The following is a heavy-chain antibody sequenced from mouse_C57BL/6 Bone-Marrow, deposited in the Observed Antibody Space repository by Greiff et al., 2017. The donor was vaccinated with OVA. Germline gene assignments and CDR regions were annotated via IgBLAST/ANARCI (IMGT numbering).Heavy chain of an antibody. Sequence: VQLKESGPVLVKPGASVKMSCKASGYTFTDYYMNWVKQSHGKSLEWIGVINPYNGGTSYNQKFKGKATLTVDKSSSTAYMELNSLTSEDSAVYYCAKGILRLVDYWGQGTSVTVSS. J-gene: IGHJ4*01. CDR2: INPYNGGT. CDR1: GYTFTDYY. D-gene: IGHD1-1*01. V-gene: IGHV1-19*01. CDR3: AKGILRLVDY.